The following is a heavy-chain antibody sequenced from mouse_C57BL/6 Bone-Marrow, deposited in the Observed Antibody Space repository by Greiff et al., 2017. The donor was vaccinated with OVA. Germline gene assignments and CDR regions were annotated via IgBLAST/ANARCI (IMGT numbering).Heavy chain of an antibody. CDR1: GYTFTSYW. CDR3: AREGELGYFDY. D-gene: IGHD4-1*01. CDR2: INPSSGYP. V-gene: IGHV1-7*01. J-gene: IGHJ2*01. Sequence: QVQLQQSGAELAKPGASVKLSCKASGYTFTSYWMHWVKPRPGQGLEWIGYINPSSGYPKYNQKFKDKATLTADKSSSTAYRQLSSRTSDDSAVYYCAREGELGYFDYWGQGTTLTVSS.